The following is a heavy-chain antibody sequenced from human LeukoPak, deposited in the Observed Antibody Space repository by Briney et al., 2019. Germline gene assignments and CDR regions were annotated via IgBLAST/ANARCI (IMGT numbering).Heavy chain of an antibody. J-gene: IGHJ4*02. D-gene: IGHD3-22*01. CDR2: ISGSGGST. CDR1: GFTFSIYD. V-gene: IGHV3-23*01. Sequence: GGSLRLSCAASGFTFSIYDMSWVRQAPGKGLEWVSAISGSGGSTYYADSVKGRFTISRDNAKNSLYLQMNSLRAEDTAVYYCARDIYYYDSSGYYFPGGSDYWGQGTLVTVSS. CDR3: ARDIYYYDSSGYYFPGGSDY.